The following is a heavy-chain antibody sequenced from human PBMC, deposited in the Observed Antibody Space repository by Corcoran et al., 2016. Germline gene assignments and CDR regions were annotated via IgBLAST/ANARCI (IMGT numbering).Heavy chain of an antibody. J-gene: IGHJ4*02. CDR3: ARVAGVNIVVVPAAMQGQYYFDY. CDR1: GGSFSGYY. CDR2: INHSGST. V-gene: IGHV4-34*01. D-gene: IGHD2-2*01. Sequence: QVQLQQWGAGLLKPSETLSLTCAVYGGSFSGYYWSWIRQPPGKGLEWIGEINHSGSTNYNPSLKSRVTISVDTSKNQFSLKLSSVTAADTAVYYGARVAGVNIVVVPAAMQGQYYFDYWGQGTLVTVSS.